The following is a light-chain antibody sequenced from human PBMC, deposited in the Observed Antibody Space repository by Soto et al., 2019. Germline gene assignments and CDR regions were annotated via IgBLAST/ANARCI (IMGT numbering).Light chain of an antibody. CDR1: QSVSSN. V-gene: IGKV3-15*01. Sequence: EIAVKQCPATLSVSPGARAPLSCRASQSVSSNLAWYQQKPGQAPRLLIYGASTRATGIPARFSGSGSGTEFTLTISSLHSEDFAVYYYQQYNNWPPITFGQGTRLEIK. CDR3: QQYNNWPPIT. J-gene: IGKJ5*01. CDR2: GAS.